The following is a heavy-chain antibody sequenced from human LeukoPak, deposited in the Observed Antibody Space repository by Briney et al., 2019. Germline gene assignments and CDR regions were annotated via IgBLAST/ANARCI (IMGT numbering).Heavy chain of an antibody. CDR2: IRSIVTSI. Sequence: GGSLRLSCAASGFTFSSYEMNWVRQAPGRGLEWVSLIRSIVTSIDYVDSEKGRFTISRDNAKNSLYLQMDSLRAEDTAVYYCARGISSSYHRHFDYWGQGILVTVSS. CDR3: ARGISSSYHRHFDY. J-gene: IGHJ4*02. V-gene: IGHV3-48*03. CDR1: GFTFSSYE. D-gene: IGHD6-13*01.